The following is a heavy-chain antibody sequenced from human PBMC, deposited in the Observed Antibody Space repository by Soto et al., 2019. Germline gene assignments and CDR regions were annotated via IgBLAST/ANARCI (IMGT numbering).Heavy chain of an antibody. V-gene: IGHV1-18*01. Sequence: GTSVKVSCKASGYTFTSYVISWVRQAPGQGLEWMGWISAYNGNTNYAQKLQGRVTMTTDTSTSTAYMELRSLRSDDTAVYYCATLWVRGAPEAPQYYYGLDVWGQGTKVTLSS. J-gene: IGHJ6*02. CDR2: ISAYNGNT. CDR3: ATLWVRGAPEAPQYYYGLDV. D-gene: IGHD3-10*01. CDR1: GYTFTSYV.